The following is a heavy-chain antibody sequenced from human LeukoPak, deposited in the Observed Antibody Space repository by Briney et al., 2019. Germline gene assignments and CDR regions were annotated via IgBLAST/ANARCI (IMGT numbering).Heavy chain of an antibody. D-gene: IGHD6-19*01. CDR3: AREAQDSSGWFVDY. CDR1: GGSISSYY. Sequence: LDTLSLTCTVSGGSISSYYWSWIRQPPGKGLEWIGYIYYSGSTNYNPSLKSRVTISVDTSKDQFSLKLSSVTAADTAVYYCAREAQDSSGWFVDYWGQGTLVTVSS. V-gene: IGHV4-59*01. J-gene: IGHJ4*02. CDR2: IYYSGST.